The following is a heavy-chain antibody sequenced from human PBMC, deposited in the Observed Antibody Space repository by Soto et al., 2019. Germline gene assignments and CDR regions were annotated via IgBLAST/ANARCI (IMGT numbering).Heavy chain of an antibody. J-gene: IGHJ5*02. CDR1: GFTFSSYG. V-gene: IGHV3-30*18. D-gene: IGHD5-18*01. CDR2: ISYDGSNK. Sequence: QVQLVESGGGVVQPGRSLRLSCAASGFTFSSYGMHWVRQAPGKGLEWVAVISYDGSNKYYADSVKGRFTISRDNSKNTLYLQRNSLRAEDTAVDYCAKGVRLWQTNYWFDPWGQGTLVTVSS. CDR3: AKGVRLWQTNYWFDP.